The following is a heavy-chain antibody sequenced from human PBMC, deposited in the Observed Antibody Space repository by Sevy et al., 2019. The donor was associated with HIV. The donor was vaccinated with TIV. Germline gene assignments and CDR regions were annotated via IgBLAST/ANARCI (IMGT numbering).Heavy chain of an antibody. J-gene: IGHJ4*02. CDR3: ARVAVEYCTNDCYHRFDH. CDR2: ISYDGNYK. D-gene: IGHD2-8*01. V-gene: IGHV3-30*04. CDR1: GFTFPIYS. Sequence: GGSLRLSCVASGFTFPIYSVLWVRQAPGKGLEWLTLISYDGNYKYYADSVKGRFTISKDNSNNILYLQMRSLRVEDTALYFCARVAVEYCTNDCYHRFDHWGLGTLVTVSS.